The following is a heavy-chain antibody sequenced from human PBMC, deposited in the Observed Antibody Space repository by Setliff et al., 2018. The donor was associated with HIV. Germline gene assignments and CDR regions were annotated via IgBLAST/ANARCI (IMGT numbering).Heavy chain of an antibody. CDR2: IYTSGTT. Sequence: SETLSLTCFVSGVSISGHYWGWIRQPPGKRLEWIGYIYTSGTTQYNPSLESRVTISLDTSRDQFSLHLRSVTAADTAVYYCARGLSFYDPGGFDYWGQGTLVTVSS. V-gene: IGHV4-4*09. D-gene: IGHD3-22*01. CDR1: GVSISGHY. J-gene: IGHJ4*02. CDR3: ARGLSFYDPGGFDY.